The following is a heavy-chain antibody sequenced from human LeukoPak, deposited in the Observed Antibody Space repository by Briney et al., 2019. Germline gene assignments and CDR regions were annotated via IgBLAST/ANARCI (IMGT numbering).Heavy chain of an antibody. J-gene: IGHJ5*02. CDR1: GGTFSSYA. Sequence: SVKVSCKASGGTFSSYAISWVRQAPGQGLEWMGGIIPIFGTANYAQKFQGRVTITADESTSTAYMELSSLRSEDTAVYYCARGGLEMATIGYNWFDPWGQGTLVTVSS. CDR3: ARGGLEMATIGYNWFDP. D-gene: IGHD5-24*01. CDR2: IIPIFGTA. V-gene: IGHV1-69*01.